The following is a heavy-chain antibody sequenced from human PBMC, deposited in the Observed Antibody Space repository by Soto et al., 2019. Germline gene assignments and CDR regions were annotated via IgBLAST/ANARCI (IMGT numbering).Heavy chain of an antibody. V-gene: IGHV1-3*01. CDR1: GYTFTSYA. Sequence: QVQLVQSGAEVKKPGASVKVSCKASGYTFTSYAMHWVRQAPGQRLEWMGWINAGNGNTKYSQKFQGRVTITRDTSASTAYMELSSLRSAHTAVYYCARWVSIAALDVWGQGTTVTVSS. CDR3: ARWVSIAALDV. CDR2: INAGNGNT. J-gene: IGHJ6*02. D-gene: IGHD6-6*01.